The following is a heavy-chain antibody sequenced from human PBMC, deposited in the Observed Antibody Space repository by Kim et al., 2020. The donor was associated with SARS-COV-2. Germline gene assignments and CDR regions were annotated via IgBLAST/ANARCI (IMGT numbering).Heavy chain of an antibody. Sequence: ASVKVSCKASGYTFTNYKMHWVREAPGQGLEWMGILTPIHGATTYAQKFQGRVTLTRDTSTCTVYMELSSLGSGDTAVYYCARDTTKWSFDYWGQGTLVTVS. CDR3: ARDTTKWSFDY. V-gene: IGHV1-46*01. D-gene: IGHD1-26*01. J-gene: IGHJ4*02. CDR2: LTPIHGAT. CDR1: GYTFTNYK.